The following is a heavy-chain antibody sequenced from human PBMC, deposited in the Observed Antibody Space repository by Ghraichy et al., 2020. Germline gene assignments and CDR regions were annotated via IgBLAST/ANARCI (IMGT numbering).Heavy chain of an antibody. J-gene: IGHJ5*02. CDR1: GFTFSSYA. V-gene: IGHV3-23*01. CDR2: ISGSGGST. CDR3: AKDRRSNPEYNWFDP. Sequence: GGSLRLSCAASGFTFSSYAMSWVRQAPGKGLEWVSAISGSGGSTYYADSVKGRFTISRDNSKNTLYLQMNSLRAEDTAVYYCAKDRRSNPEYNWFDPWGQGTLVTVSS.